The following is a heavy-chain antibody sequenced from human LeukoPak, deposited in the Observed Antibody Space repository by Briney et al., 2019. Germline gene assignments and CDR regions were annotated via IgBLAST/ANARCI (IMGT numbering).Heavy chain of an antibody. CDR1: GYTFTSYY. V-gene: IGHV1-46*01. CDR3: ARDGNDWNDFDY. J-gene: IGHJ4*02. D-gene: IGHD1-1*01. Sequence: GASVKVSCKASGYTFTSYYMHWVRQAPGQGLEWMGIINPSGGSTSYAQKFQGRVTMTRDMSTSTVYMELSSLRSEDTAVYYCARDGNDWNDFDYWGQGTLVTVSS. CDR2: INPSGGST.